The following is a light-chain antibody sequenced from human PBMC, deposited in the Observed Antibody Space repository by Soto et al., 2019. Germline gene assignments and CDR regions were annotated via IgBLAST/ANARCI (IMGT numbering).Light chain of an antibody. V-gene: IGKV3-20*01. CDR3: QQYGSSPRIT. CDR1: QSVTSDY. CDR2: GAS. Sequence: EVVVTQCPGTLSLSPGERATLSCRASQSVTSDYLAWYQQKPGQSPRLLMSGASRRATGVPDRFSGSGSGTDFTLTISRLEPEDFAVYYCQQYGSSPRITFGQGTRLEIK. J-gene: IGKJ5*01.